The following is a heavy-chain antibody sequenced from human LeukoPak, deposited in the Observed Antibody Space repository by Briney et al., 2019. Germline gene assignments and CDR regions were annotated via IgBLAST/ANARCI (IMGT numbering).Heavy chain of an antibody. Sequence: PSETLSLTCTVSGGSISSYYWSWIRQPPGKGLEWIGYIYYSGSTNYNPSLKSRVTISVDTSKNQFSLKLSSVTAAGTAVYYCARAASHYDFWSGYQIYYYYGMDVWGQGTTVTVSS. CDR3: ARAASHYDFWSGYQIYYYYGMDV. V-gene: IGHV4-59*01. CDR1: GGSISSYY. J-gene: IGHJ6*02. CDR2: IYYSGST. D-gene: IGHD3-3*01.